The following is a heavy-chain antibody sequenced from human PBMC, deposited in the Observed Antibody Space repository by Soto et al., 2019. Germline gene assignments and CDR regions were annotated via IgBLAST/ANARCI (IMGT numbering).Heavy chain of an antibody. V-gene: IGHV4-31*03. CDR3: ASNLWAGTGYDFYFDP. J-gene: IGHJ5*02. D-gene: IGHD2-21*01. Sequence: PSETLSLTCTVSGGSISSGGYYWSWIRQHPGKGLEWIGYIYYSGSTYYNPSLKSRVTISVDTSKNQFSLKLSSVTAADTAVYYCASNLWAGTGYDFYFDPWGQGTLVTVSS. CDR1: GGSISSGGYY. CDR2: IYYSGST.